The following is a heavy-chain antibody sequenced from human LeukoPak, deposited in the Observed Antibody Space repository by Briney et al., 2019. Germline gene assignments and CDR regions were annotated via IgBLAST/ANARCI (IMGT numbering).Heavy chain of an antibody. J-gene: IGHJ4*02. CDR1: GGSISSYY. CDR3: ARVWEYYDYVWGSYRHDFDY. Sequence: SETLSLTCTVSGGSISSYYWSWIRQPPGKGLEWIGYTYYSGSTNYNPSLKSRVTISVDTSKNQFSLKLSSVTAADTAVYYCARVWEYYDYVWGSYRHDFDYWGQGTLVTVSS. CDR2: TYYSGST. V-gene: IGHV4-59*01. D-gene: IGHD3-16*02.